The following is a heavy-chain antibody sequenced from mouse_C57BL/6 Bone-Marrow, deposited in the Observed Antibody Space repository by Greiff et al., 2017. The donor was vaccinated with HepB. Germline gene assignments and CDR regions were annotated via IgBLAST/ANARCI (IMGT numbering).Heavy chain of an antibody. CDR3: ARDYGYGAWFAY. Sequence: QVQLQQPGAELVRPGSSVKLSCKASGYTFTSYWMDWVKQRPGKGLEWIGNIYPSDSETHYNQKFKDKATLTVDKSSSTAYMQLSSLSSEDSAVYYCARDYGYGAWFAYWGQGTLVTVSA. CDR1: GYTFTSYW. D-gene: IGHD2-2*01. J-gene: IGHJ3*01. V-gene: IGHV1-61*01. CDR2: IYPSDSET.